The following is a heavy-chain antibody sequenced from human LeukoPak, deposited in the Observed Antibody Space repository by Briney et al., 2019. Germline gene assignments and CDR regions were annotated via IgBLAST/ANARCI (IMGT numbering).Heavy chain of an antibody. D-gene: IGHD6-6*01. Sequence: QSGGSLRLSCAASGFTFSSYAMSWVRQAPGKGLEWVSAISGSGGSTYYADSVKGRFTISRDNSKNTLYLQMNSLRAEDTAVYYCAKRAARLSARPNAKEYYFDYWGQGTLVTASS. J-gene: IGHJ4*02. CDR1: GFTFSSYA. V-gene: IGHV3-23*01. CDR3: AKRAARLSARPNAKEYYFDY. CDR2: ISGSGGST.